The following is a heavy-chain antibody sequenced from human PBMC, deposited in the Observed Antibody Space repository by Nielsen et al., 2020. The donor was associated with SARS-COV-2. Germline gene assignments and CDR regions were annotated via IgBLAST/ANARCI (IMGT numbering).Heavy chain of an antibody. Sequence: WVRQAPGQGLEWMGRINPNSGGTNYAQKFQGRVTMTRDTSISTAYMELSRLRSDDTAVYYCARDSVSTGYYYDSSGPFDYWGQGTLVTVSS. D-gene: IGHD3-22*01. CDR3: ARDSVSTGYYYDSSGPFDY. CDR2: INPNSGGT. J-gene: IGHJ4*02. V-gene: IGHV1-2*06.